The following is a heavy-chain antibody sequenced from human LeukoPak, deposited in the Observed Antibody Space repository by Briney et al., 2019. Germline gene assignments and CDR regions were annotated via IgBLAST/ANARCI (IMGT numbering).Heavy chain of an antibody. Sequence: ASVRVSSEASGYTFTSYYMHSVRQAPGQGLECMGISIPSGGSTNYAQKVQGRVTMTRDTSTSTVYMELSSLRSEDTAVYYCAREGSSGYYDFDYWGQGTLVTVSS. J-gene: IGHJ4*02. V-gene: IGHV1-46*01. CDR1: GYTFTSYY. CDR3: AREGSSGYYDFDY. CDR2: SIPSGGST. D-gene: IGHD3-22*01.